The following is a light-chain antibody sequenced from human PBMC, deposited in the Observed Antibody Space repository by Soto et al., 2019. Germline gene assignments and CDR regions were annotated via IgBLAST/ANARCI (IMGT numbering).Light chain of an antibody. CDR1: QSVSSSY. CDR2: GAS. V-gene: IGKV3-20*01. CDR3: QQFSSYPLT. J-gene: IGKJ4*01. Sequence: EIVLTQSPGTLSLSPGERATLSCRASQSVSSSYLAWYQQKPGQAPRLLIYGASSRATGIPGRFSGSGSGTDFTLTISRLEPEDFAVYYCQQFSSYPLTFGGGTKGDIK.